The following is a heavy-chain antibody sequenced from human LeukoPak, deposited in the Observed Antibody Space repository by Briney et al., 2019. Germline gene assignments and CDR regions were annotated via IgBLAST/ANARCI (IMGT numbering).Heavy chain of an antibody. Sequence: VASVTVSCRASGGTFSSYAISWVRQAPGQGLEWMGGIIPIFGTANYAQKFQGRVTITADESTSTAYTELSSLRSEDTAVYYCARGAPGYYYGMDVWGQGTTVTVSS. CDR2: IIPIFGTA. V-gene: IGHV1-69*13. J-gene: IGHJ6*02. CDR3: ARGAPGYYYGMDV. CDR1: GGTFSSYA.